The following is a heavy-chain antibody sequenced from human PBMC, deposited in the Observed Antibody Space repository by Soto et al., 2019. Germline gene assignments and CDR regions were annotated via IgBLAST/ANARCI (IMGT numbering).Heavy chain of an antibody. CDR2: ISSGSSYI. CDR1: EFTFSVYS. J-gene: IGHJ6*02. D-gene: IGHD3-10*01. CDR3: SRDRDNIRGGYCNCYGMDV. Sequence: DVQLEESGGGLVKPGGSLRLSCVASEFTFSVYSMNWVRQAPGKGLEWVSSISSGSSYIYYADSVKGRFTISRDNDKTSRFLHMNSLIVDDTALYYWSRDRDNIRGGYCNCYGMDVWGQGTTVTVSS. V-gene: IGHV3-21*02.